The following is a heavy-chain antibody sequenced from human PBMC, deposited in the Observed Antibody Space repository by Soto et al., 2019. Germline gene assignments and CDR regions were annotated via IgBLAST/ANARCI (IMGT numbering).Heavy chain of an antibody. Sequence: GGSLRLSCAASGRTVSSNYMILVRQAPGKGLEWVSVIYSGGSTYYADSVKGRFTISRDNSKNTLYLQMNSLRAEDTAVYYCARTRWEAAGPNFDYWGQGTLVTVSS. CDR3: ARTRWEAAGPNFDY. V-gene: IGHV3-53*01. CDR1: GRTVSSNY. J-gene: IGHJ4*02. CDR2: IYSGGST. D-gene: IGHD6-13*01.